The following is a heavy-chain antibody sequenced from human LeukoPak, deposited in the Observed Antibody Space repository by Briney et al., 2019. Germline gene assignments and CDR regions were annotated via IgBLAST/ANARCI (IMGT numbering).Heavy chain of an antibody. CDR3: SRGGSCSGDGLDY. Sequence: PGGSLRLSCAASGFTFSSYSMNWVRQAPGKGLEWVSSISSSSGNIYYADSVKGRFTISRDNAKNSLYLQMNSLRAEDTAVYYCSRGGSCSGDGLDYWGQGTLVTVSS. CDR1: GFTFSSYS. V-gene: IGHV3-21*01. J-gene: IGHJ4*02. D-gene: IGHD1-26*01. CDR2: ISSSSGNI.